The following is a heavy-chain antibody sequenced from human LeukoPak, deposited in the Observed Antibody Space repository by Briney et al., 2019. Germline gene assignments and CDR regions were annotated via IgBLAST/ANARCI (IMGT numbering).Heavy chain of an antibody. CDR1: GGSISSGGYY. CDR2: IYYSGST. V-gene: IGHV4-31*03. D-gene: IGHD2-2*01. CDR3: ARALTIAPAAIPYYYYGMDV. Sequence: PSETLSLTCTVSGGSISSGGYYWSWIRQHPGKGLEWIGYIYYSGSTYYNPSLKSRVTISVDTSKNQFPLKLSSVTAADTAVYYCARALTIAPAAIPYYYYGMDVWGQGTTVTVSS. J-gene: IGHJ6*02.